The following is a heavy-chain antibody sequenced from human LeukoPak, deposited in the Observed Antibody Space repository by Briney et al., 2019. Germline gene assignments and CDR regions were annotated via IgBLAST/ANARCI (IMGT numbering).Heavy chain of an antibody. CDR3: AKVRIVGATGDAFDI. CDR1: GFIFDDYA. D-gene: IGHD1-26*01. V-gene: IGHV3-9*01. CDR2: ISWNSGII. J-gene: IGHJ3*02. Sequence: GGSLRLSCAASGFIFDDYAMHWVRQAPGKGLEWVSGISWNSGIIGYADSVKGRFTISRDNAKNSLYLQMNSLRVEDTALYYCAKVRIVGATGDAFDIWGQGTMVTVSS.